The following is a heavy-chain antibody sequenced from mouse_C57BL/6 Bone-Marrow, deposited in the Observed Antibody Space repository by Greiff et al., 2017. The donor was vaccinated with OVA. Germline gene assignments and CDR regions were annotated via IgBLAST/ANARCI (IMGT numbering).Heavy chain of an antibody. CDR2: ISDGGSYT. CDR3: ARDANWGFAY. CDR1: GFTFSSYA. Sequence: EVKLVESGGGLVKPGGSLKLSCAASGFTFSSYAMSWVRQTPEQRLEWVANISDGGSYTYYPDNVKGRFTISRDNAKNNLYLQMSHLKSEDTAMYYCARDANWGFAYWGQGTLVTVSA. J-gene: IGHJ3*01. D-gene: IGHD4-1*01. V-gene: IGHV5-4*01.